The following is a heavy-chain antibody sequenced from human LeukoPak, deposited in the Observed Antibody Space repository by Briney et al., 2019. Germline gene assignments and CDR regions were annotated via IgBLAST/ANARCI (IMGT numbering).Heavy chain of an antibody. D-gene: IGHD6-13*01. V-gene: IGHV3-30*18. Sequence: GRSLRLSCAASGFTFSSYGMHWVRQAPGKGLEWVAVISYDGSNKYYADSVKGRFTISRDNSKNTLYLQMNLRADDTAVYYCAKSYRSGWYRGVIDYWGQGTLVTV. J-gene: IGHJ4*02. CDR1: GFTFSSYG. CDR3: AKSYRSGWYRGVIDY. CDR2: ISYDGSNK.